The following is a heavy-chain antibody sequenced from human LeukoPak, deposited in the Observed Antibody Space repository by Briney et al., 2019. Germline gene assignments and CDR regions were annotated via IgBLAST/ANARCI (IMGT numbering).Heavy chain of an antibody. D-gene: IGHD3-3*01. J-gene: IGHJ6*03. V-gene: IGHV3-30*02. CDR3: AKRVVIRSTDYFYYYIHV. CDR1: GFSFSDYG. CDR2: IRYNGDNK. Sequence: GGSLRLSCEASGFSFSDYGMHWVRQPPGKGLEWVAFIRYNGDNKYYADSVKGRFTVSRDNSQSTLYLQMNSLRVEDTAVYYCAKRVVIRSTDYFYYYIHVWGKGTTVTVSS.